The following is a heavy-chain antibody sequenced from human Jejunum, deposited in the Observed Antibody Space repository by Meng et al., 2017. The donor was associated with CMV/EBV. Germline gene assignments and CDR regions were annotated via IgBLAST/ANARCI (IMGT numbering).Heavy chain of an antibody. Sequence: SLKISCVASGFNFTNYWMTWVRQAPGKGLEYVANLNQDGSGEFYVDSVKGRFTISRDNVKNSLYLQMNSLRAEDTAVYYCVQELLGWGQGTLVTVSS. CDR2: LNQDGSGE. CDR3: VQELLG. J-gene: IGHJ4*02. V-gene: IGHV3-7*01. CDR1: GFNFTNYW. D-gene: IGHD2-21*01.